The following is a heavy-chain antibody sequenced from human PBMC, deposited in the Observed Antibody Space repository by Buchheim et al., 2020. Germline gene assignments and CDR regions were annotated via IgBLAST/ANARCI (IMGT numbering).Heavy chain of an antibody. CDR2: MYTSGRP. Sequence: QVQLQESGPGLVKPSQTLSLTCTVSGGSISSGSYYWSWIRQPAGKGLEWIGRMYTSGRPNYNPSLKSRVTISVDTSKNQFSLKLSSVTAADTAVYYCARLPYYYDSSGFYEDVWGQGTT. CDR1: GGSISSGSYY. D-gene: IGHD3-22*01. J-gene: IGHJ6*02. V-gene: IGHV4-61*02. CDR3: ARLPYYYDSSGFYEDV.